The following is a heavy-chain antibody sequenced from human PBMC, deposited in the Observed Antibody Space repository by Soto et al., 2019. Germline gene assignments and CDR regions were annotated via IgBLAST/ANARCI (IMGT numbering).Heavy chain of an antibody. D-gene: IGHD3-16*02. V-gene: IGHV1-46*03. CDR3: ARGDTYYDYIWGSYRAEYVDY. J-gene: IGHJ4*02. CDR2: INPSGGST. Sequence: QVQLVQSGAEVKKPGASVKVSCKASGYTFTSYYMHWVRQAPGQGLEWMGIINPSGGSTSYAQKFQGRVTMTRDTSTSTVYMELSSLRSEDTAVYYCARGDTYYDYIWGSYRAEYVDYWGQGTLVTVSS. CDR1: GYTFTSYY.